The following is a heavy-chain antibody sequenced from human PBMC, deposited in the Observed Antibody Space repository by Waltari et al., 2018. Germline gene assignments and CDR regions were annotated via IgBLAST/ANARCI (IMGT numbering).Heavy chain of an antibody. D-gene: IGHD3-3*01. CDR1: GYSISSGYY. J-gene: IGHJ5*02. CDR3: ARSYYDFWSGYDS. CDR2: IYHSGST. Sequence: QVQLQESGPGLVKPSETLSLTCAVSGYSISSGYYWGWIRQPPGKGLDWIGSIYHSGSTYYNPSLKSRVTIAVDTSKNQFSLKLSSVTAADTAVYYCARSYYDFWSGYDSWGQGTLVTVSS. V-gene: IGHV4-38-2*01.